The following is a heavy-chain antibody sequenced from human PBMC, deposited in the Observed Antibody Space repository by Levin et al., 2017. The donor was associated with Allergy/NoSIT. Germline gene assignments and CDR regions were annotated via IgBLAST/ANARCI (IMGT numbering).Heavy chain of an antibody. J-gene: IGHJ6*02. D-gene: IGHD2-21*02. CDR1: GYDFTTYV. V-gene: IGHV1-18*01. CDR2: IAAYNGKT. CDR3: ARLTADYYFSLDL. Sequence: ASVKVSCKASGYDFTTYVITWVRQAPGQGLEWLGWIAAYNGKTSYPQNLKGRVTVTMDTTTTTAFLELRSLRSDDTAVYYCARLTADYYFSLDLWGQGTPVTVSS.